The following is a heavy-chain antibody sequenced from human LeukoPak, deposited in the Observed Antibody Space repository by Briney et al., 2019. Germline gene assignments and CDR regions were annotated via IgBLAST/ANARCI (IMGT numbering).Heavy chain of an antibody. CDR1: GYTFTSYY. CDR3: ARDRSHGYSSSWYMYYYYYYGMDV. V-gene: IGHV1-46*01. D-gene: IGHD6-13*01. J-gene: IGHJ6*02. Sequence: ASVKVPCKASGYTFTSYYMHWVRQAPGQGLEWMGIINPSGGSTSYAQKFQGRVTMTRDASTSTVYMELSSLRSEDTAVYYCARDRSHGYSSSWYMYYYYYYGMDVWGQGTTVTVSS. CDR2: INPSGGST.